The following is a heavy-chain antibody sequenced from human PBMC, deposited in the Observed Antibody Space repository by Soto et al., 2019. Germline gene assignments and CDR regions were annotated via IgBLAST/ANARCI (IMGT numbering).Heavy chain of an antibody. V-gene: IGHV4-38-2*01. J-gene: IGHJ4*02. CDR1: GYSISSGYY. Sequence: PSETLPLTCAVSGYSISSGYYWGWIRQPPAKGLQRIGSIYHSGSTYYNPSLKSRVTISVDTSKNQFSLKLSSVTAADTAVYYCARGSLLGSEGMDFWSGYPKQGFDYWHKGTLGTV. CDR2: IYHSGST. D-gene: IGHD3-3*01. CDR3: ARGSLLGSEGMDFWSGYPKQGFDY.